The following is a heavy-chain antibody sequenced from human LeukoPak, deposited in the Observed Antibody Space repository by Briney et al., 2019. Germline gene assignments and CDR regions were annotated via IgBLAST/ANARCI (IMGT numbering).Heavy chain of an antibody. Sequence: GGSLRLSCAASGFTVGSNYMSWVRQAPGKGLECVSIIYSGGSTYYADSVKGRFTISRDNSKNNLYLQMNSLRAEDTAVYYCARLTMVRGLDYWGQGTLVTVSS. CDR3: ARLTMVRGLDY. J-gene: IGHJ4*02. CDR1: GFTVGSNY. V-gene: IGHV3-53*01. D-gene: IGHD3-10*01. CDR2: IYSGGST.